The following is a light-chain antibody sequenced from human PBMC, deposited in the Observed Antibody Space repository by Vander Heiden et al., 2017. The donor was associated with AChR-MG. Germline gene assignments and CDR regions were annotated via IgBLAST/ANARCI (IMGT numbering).Light chain of an antibody. CDR3: QQRSNWPHLYT. J-gene: IGKJ3*01. V-gene: IGKV3-11*01. CDR1: HSVSSC. Sequence: VFTQSPATLTLSAGERDRLTCRASHSVSSCCAWYQQQPGQGPSLIIYNAYDWTIGIAARLSGSGSGTDLELTISTLGPEDFEVYYCQQRSNWPHLYTFGHGTKVDIK. CDR2: NAY.